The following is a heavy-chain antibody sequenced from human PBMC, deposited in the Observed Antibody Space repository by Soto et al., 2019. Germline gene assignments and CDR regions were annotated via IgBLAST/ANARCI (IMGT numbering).Heavy chain of an antibody. V-gene: IGHV4-39*01. CDR1: GGSITRNNHY. CDR3: ARLGSSGWYQGSYFDY. J-gene: IGHJ4*02. Sequence: QLQLQESGPGLVKPSETLSLTCIDSGGSITRNNHYWGWIRQSPGKGLEWIGSILYSGSTNYNPSLKSRVTLSVETSKNQFSLKMSSATAADTAVYYCARLGSSGWYQGSYFDYWGQGTLVTVSA. D-gene: IGHD6-19*01. CDR2: ILYSGST.